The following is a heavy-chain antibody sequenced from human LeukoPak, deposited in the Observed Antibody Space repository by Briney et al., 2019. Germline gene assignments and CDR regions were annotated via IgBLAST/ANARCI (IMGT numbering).Heavy chain of an antibody. Sequence: GESLRLSCAASGFTFDDYAMHWVRRAPGKGLEWVSGISWNSGSIGYADSVKGRFTISRDNAKNTLYLQMNSLRAEDTAVYYCARGVYDSSGYYYWYYYYYMDVWGKGTTVTVSS. CDR2: ISWNSGSI. V-gene: IGHV3-9*01. CDR1: GFTFDDYA. D-gene: IGHD3-22*01. J-gene: IGHJ6*03. CDR3: ARGVYDSSGYYYWYYYYYMDV.